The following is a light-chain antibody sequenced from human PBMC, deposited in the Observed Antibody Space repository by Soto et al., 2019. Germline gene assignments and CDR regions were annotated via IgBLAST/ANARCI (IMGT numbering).Light chain of an antibody. J-gene: IGKJ1*01. CDR1: QSVSSY. CDR3: QQRSNWPPT. V-gene: IGKV3-11*01. Sequence: EIVLTQSPATLSLSPGERATLSRRASQSVSSYLAWYQQKPGQAPRLLIYDASTRATGIPARFSGSGSGTDFTLTITSLEPEDFAVYYCQQRSNWPPTFGQGTKVDI. CDR2: DAS.